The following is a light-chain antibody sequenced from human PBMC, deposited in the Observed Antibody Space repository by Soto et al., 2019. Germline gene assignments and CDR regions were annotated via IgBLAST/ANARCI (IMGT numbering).Light chain of an antibody. V-gene: IGKV1-5*01. J-gene: IGKJ1*01. CDR2: DVS. Sequence: EIPMTQSPSTLTASIGDKVTITCRASQSIGSSLAWYQQKPGKAPNLLISDVSNLESGVPSRFSGSGSGTDFTLTISSLQPADFATYYCQQYDHYPWTFGRGTKVEVK. CDR1: QSIGSS. CDR3: QQYDHYPWT.